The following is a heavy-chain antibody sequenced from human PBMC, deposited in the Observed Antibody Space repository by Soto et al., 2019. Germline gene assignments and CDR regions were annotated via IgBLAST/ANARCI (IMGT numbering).Heavy chain of an antibody. D-gene: IGHD4-17*01. Sequence: DVQLVESGGDLVQPGGSLRLSCAASGFTFGNYWMAWVRQAPGKGLEWVANIRGDGSREYYLDSVRGRFSVSRDNAQGSLYLQMTGLRVEDTAVYYCARDVNYGDGTAYYDVFDIWGQGTVVTVSS. V-gene: IGHV3-7*05. CDR3: ARDVNYGDGTAYYDVFDI. CDR1: GFTFGNYW. J-gene: IGHJ3*02. CDR2: IRGDGSRE.